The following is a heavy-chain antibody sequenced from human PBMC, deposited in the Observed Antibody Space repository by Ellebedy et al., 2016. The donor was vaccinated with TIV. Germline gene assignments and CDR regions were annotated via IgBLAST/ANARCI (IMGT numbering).Heavy chain of an antibody. CDR1: GGSISSYY. V-gene: IGHV4-59*08. CDR2: IYYSGST. CDR3: ARFLTTVRHYYGMDV. Sequence: SETLSLXXTVSGGSISSYYWSWIRQPPGKGLEWIGYIYYSGSTNYNPSLKSRVTISVDTSKNQFSLKLTSVTAADTAVYYCARFLTTVRHYYGMDVWGQGTTVTVSS. D-gene: IGHD4-17*01. J-gene: IGHJ6*02.